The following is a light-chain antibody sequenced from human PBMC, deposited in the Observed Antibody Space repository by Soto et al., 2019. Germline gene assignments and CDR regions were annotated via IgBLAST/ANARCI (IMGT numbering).Light chain of an antibody. CDR1: RTVSTN. J-gene: IGKJ5*01. Sequence: EVVMTQSPATLSVSPGERAPLSCRASRTVSTNLAWYQQRPGQAPRLLIYGASTRATGVPARFSGSGSETEFTLTISGLQSEDSAVYYCQQYNNWPPITFGQGTRLEI. V-gene: IGKV3-15*01. CDR3: QQYNNWPPIT. CDR2: GAS.